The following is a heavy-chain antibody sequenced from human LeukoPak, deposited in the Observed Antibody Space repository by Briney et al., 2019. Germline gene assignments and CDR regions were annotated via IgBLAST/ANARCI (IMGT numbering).Heavy chain of an antibody. CDR1: GGSFSGYY. CDR3: ARSRAAAGTFDY. J-gene: IGHJ4*02. V-gene: IGHV4-34*01. Sequence: PSETLSLTCAVYGGSFSGYYWSWIRQPPGKGLEWIGEINHSGITNYNPSLKSRVTMSVDTSKNQFSLKLSSVTAADTAVYYCARSRAAAGTFDYWGQGTLVTVSS. D-gene: IGHD6-13*01. CDR2: INHSGIT.